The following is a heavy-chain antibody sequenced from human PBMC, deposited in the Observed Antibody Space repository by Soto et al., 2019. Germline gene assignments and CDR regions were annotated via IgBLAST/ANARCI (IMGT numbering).Heavy chain of an antibody. Sequence: QVQLVQSGAEVKNHGASVKVSCKVSGYTLTELSVHWVRQAPGKGLEWMGGFDIDDDERMYAQKLGGRVTVTEDTSTVTAFMVLSGLISEDPAVYFFATNYFNSNTLEIDYWAQGTLITVSS. CDR2: FDIDDDER. D-gene: IGHD3-22*01. J-gene: IGHJ4*02. CDR3: ATNYFNSNTLEIDY. V-gene: IGHV1-24*01. CDR1: GYTLTELS.